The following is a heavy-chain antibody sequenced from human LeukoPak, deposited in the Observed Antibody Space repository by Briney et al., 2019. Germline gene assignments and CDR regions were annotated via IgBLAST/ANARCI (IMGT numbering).Heavy chain of an antibody. V-gene: IGHV3-23*01. CDR1: GFPFRSYA. CDR2: ISGSGGCT. Sequence: GGSLRLSCAASGFPFRSYAMSWVRQAPGKGLEWVSAISGSGGCTYYADSVKGRFTISRDNSKNTLYLQMNSLRAEDTAVYGCAKVGFSEMEWLLYSDHWGQGTLVTVSS. D-gene: IGHD3-3*01. J-gene: IGHJ4*02. CDR3: AKVGFSEMEWLLYSDH.